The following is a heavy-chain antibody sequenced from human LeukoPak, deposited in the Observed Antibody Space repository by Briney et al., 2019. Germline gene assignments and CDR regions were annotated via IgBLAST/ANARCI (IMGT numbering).Heavy chain of an antibody. D-gene: IGHD1-20*01. CDR2: IYYSGST. J-gene: IGHJ5*02. Sequence: SETLSLTCTVSGGSISSGSYYWTWIRQPPGKGLEWIGYIYYSGSTNYNPSLKSRVTISVDTSKNQFSLKLSSVTAADTAVYYCARDVWGITGTTMWYWFDPWGQGTLVTVSS. CDR3: ARDVWGITGTTMWYWFDP. V-gene: IGHV4-61*01. CDR1: GGSISSGSYY.